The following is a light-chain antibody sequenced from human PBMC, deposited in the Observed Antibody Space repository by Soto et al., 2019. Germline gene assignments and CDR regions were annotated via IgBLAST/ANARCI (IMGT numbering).Light chain of an antibody. CDR3: QQYYNKVT. CDR2: WAS. CDR1: QSVLYSSNNKNY. Sequence: DIVMTQSPDSLAVSLGERATINCKSSQSVLYSSNNKNYLAWYQQKPGQPPKLLIYWASTRESGVPDRFSGSGSGTDFTLTISSLQAEDVAVYCCQQYYNKVTFGQGTRLEIK. V-gene: IGKV4-1*01. J-gene: IGKJ5*01.